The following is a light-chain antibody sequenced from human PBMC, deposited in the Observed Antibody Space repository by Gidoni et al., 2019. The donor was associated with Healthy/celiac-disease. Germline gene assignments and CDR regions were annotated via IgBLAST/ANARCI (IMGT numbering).Light chain of an antibody. J-gene: IGKJ3*01. V-gene: IGKV1-27*01. CDR3: QKYDSAPFT. Sequence: DIQMTQSPSSLSASVGDRVTITCRATQGISNYLAWYQQKPGKVPKLLIYAASTLQSGVPSRFSGSGSGTDFTLTIRSLQPEDVATYYCQKYDSAPFTFXPXTTVDLK. CDR1: QGISNY. CDR2: AAS.